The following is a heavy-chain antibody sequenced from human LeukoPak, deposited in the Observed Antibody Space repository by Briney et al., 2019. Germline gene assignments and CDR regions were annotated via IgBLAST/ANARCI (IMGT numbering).Heavy chain of an antibody. D-gene: IGHD6-19*01. CDR2: ISGSGGST. J-gene: IGHJ4*02. CDR1: GFTFSSYA. V-gene: IGHV3-23*01. Sequence: GGSLRLSCAASGFTFSSYAMSWVRQAPGKGLEWVSAISGSGGSTYYADSVKGRFTISRDNSKNTLYLQMNSLRAEDTAAYYCAKDQGSGWYGYWGQGTLVTVSS. CDR3: AKDQGSGWYGY.